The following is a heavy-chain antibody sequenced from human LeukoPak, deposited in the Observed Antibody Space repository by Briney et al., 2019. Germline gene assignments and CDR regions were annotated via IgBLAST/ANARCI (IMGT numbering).Heavy chain of an antibody. J-gene: IGHJ3*02. CDR2: ISSSNSYI. CDR1: GFTFSSYS. V-gene: IGHV3-21*01. CDR3: ASDSGGERVWADAFDI. Sequence: GGSLRLSCAASGFTFSSYSMNWVRQAPGKGLEWVSSISSSNSYIYYADSVKGRFTISRDNAKNSLYLQMNSLRAEDTAVSYCASDSGGERVWADAFDIWGQGTMVTVSS. D-gene: IGHD2-15*01.